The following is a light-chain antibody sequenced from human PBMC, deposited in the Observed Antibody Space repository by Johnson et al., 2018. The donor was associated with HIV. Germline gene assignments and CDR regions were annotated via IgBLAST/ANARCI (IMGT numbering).Light chain of an antibody. Sequence: QSVLTQPPSVSAAPGQKVTISCSGSSSNIGNNYVSWYQQLPGTAPKLLIYENNKRPSGIPDRFSGSTSGTSATLGITGLQTGDEADYYCGTWDSSLSVNYVFGTGTKVTGL. J-gene: IGLJ1*01. V-gene: IGLV1-51*02. CDR1: SSNIGNNY. CDR3: GTWDSSLSVNYV. CDR2: ENN.